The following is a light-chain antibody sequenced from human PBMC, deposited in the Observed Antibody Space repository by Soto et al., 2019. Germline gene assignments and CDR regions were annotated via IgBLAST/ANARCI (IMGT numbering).Light chain of an antibody. CDR2: GAS. CDR3: QQYDTSPRT. J-gene: IGKJ1*01. CDR1: QSVSSNY. V-gene: IGKV3-20*01. Sequence: EIVLTQSPGTLSLSTGERATLSCRASQSVSSNYLAWYQQKRGQAPRRLIYGASSRATGIPTRFSGSGSGTDFTLTISRLEPEDFAVYYCQQYDTSPRTFGQGTKVEI.